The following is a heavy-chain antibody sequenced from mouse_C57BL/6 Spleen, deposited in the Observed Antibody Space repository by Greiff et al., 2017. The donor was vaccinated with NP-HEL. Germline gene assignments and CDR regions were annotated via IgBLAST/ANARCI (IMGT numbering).Heavy chain of an antibody. J-gene: IGHJ1*03. V-gene: IGHV1-26*01. D-gene: IGHD2-5*01. CDR2: INPNNGGT. CDR3: ARSYYSNDGYFDV. CDR1: GYTFTDYY. Sequence: EVQLQQSGPELVKPGASVKISCKASGYTFTDYYMNWVKQSHGKSLEWIGDINPNNGGTSYNQKFKSKATLTVDKSSSTAYMELRSLTSEDSAFYYCARSYYSNDGYFDVWGTGTTVTVSS.